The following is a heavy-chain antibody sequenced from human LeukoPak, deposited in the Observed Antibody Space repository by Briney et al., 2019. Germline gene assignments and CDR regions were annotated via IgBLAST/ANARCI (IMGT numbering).Heavy chain of an antibody. CDR3: ATRPAGTTWYGVFDY. Sequence: SETLSLTCIVSGGSISSHYWSWIRQPPGKRLEWIGYIFNSGITNYNPSLRSRVTMSVDTSRDQFSLRLSSVTAADTAIYYCATRPAGTTWYGVFDYWGQGALVTVSS. CDR1: GGSISSHY. V-gene: IGHV4-59*11. CDR2: IFNSGIT. D-gene: IGHD6-13*01. J-gene: IGHJ4*02.